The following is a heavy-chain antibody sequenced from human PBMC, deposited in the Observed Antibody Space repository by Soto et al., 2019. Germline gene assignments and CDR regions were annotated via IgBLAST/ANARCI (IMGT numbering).Heavy chain of an antibody. CDR3: AKSGSSGWYGWFDP. CDR2: IYWNDDK. V-gene: IGHV2-5*01. Sequence: SGPTLAHPTQTLTLTCIFSGFSLRTSGVGVGWIRQPPGKALEWLGFIYWNDDKRDSPSLKSRLTITKDTSKNQVVLTMTNMDPVDTATYYCAKSGSSGWYGWFDPWGQGTLVTVSS. D-gene: IGHD6-19*01. J-gene: IGHJ5*02. CDR1: GFSLRTSGVG.